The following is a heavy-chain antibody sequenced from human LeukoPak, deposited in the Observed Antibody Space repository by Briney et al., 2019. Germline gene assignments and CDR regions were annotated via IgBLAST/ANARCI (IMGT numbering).Heavy chain of an antibody. CDR1: GFTFSSYA. CDR2: ISGSGGST. CDR3: AKHRKTQRYCSGGSCYSGFGPVDY. D-gene: IGHD2-15*01. V-gene: IGHV3-23*01. J-gene: IGHJ4*02. Sequence: PGGSLRLSCAASGFTFSSYAMSWVRQAPGKGLEWVSAISGSGGSTYYSASVKGRFTISRDNSKNTLYLQMNSLRAEDTAVYYCAKHRKTQRYCSGGSCYSGFGPVDYWGQGTLVTVSS.